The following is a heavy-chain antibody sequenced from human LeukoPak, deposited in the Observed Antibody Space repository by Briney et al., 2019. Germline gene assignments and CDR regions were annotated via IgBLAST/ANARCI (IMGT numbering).Heavy chain of an antibody. Sequence: GGSLRLSCAASGFDFSTYAINWVRQAPGKGLEWVSSISTMSNYIFYGDSVKGRFTISRDNAKNSVYLQMNSLRPDDTAVYYCARDHGAAGTDDDYWGQGTLVTVSS. J-gene: IGHJ4*02. CDR1: GFDFSTYA. CDR3: ARDHGAAGTDDDY. CDR2: ISTMSNYI. V-gene: IGHV3-21*06. D-gene: IGHD6-13*01.